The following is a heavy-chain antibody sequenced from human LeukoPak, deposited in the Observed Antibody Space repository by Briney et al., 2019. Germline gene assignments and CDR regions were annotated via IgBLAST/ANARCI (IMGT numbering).Heavy chain of an antibody. V-gene: IGHV3-21*01. CDR3: ARDLGIMIFGVVSN. CDR1: GFTFSSYS. D-gene: IGHD3-3*01. J-gene: IGHJ4*02. CDR2: ISSSSSYI. Sequence: PGGSLRLSCAAFGFTFSSYSMNWVRQAPGKGLEWVSSISSSSSYIYYADSVKGRFTISRDNAKNSLYLQMNSLRAEDTAVYYCARDLGIMIFGVVSNWGQGTLVTVSS.